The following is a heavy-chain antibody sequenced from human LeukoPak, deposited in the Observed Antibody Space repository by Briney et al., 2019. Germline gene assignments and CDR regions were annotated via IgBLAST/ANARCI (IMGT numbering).Heavy chain of an antibody. V-gene: IGHV4-39*01. J-gene: IGHJ6*04. CDR2: VYYTGST. D-gene: IGHD2/OR15-2a*01. Sequence: SETLSLTCTVSGGSISSGSYYWSWIRQPAGKGLEWVGSVYYTGSTYYNPSLKSRVTISVDTSKNQFSLKLSSVTAADTAVYYCARLALPYCYSVSCGMDVWGKGTTVTISS. CDR1: GGSISSGSYY. CDR3: ARLALPYCYSVSCGMDV.